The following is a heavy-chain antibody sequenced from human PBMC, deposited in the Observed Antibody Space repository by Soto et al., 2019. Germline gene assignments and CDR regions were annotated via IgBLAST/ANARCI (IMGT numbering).Heavy chain of an antibody. CDR3: ARAGGYDLHY. D-gene: IGHD5-12*01. CDR2: IIPILGIA. V-gene: IGHV1-69*02. Sequence: QVQLVQSGAEVKKPGSSVKVSCKASGGTFSSYTISWVRQAPGQGLEWMGRIIPILGIANYAQKFQGRVTITAEKSTSTDYMELSSLRSEDTAVYYCARAGGYDLHYWGQGTLVTVSA. J-gene: IGHJ4*02. CDR1: GGTFSSYT.